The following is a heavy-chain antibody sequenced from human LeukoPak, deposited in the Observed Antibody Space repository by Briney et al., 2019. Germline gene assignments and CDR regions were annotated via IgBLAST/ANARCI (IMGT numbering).Heavy chain of an antibody. V-gene: IGHV3-33*01. D-gene: IGHD3-16*01. CDR3: AREGELNWFDP. CDR2: IWYDGSNK. J-gene: IGHJ5*02. CDR1: GFTFSSYG. Sequence: GGSLRLSCAASGFTFSSYGMHWVRQAPGNGLEWVAVIWYDGSNKYYADSVKGRFTISRDNSKNTLYLQMNSLRAEDTAVYYCAREGELNWFDPWGQGTLVTVSS.